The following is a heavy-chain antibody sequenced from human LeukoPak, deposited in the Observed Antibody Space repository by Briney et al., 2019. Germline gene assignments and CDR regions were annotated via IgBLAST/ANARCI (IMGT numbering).Heavy chain of an antibody. D-gene: IGHD6-6*01. CDR1: GRSFSGYY. CDR3: ARVPTTYSSYDY. J-gene: IGHJ4*02. V-gene: IGHV4-34*01. CDR2: INHSGST. Sequence: SETLSLTCAVYGRSFSGYYWSWIRQPPGKGLEWIGEINHSGSTNYNPSLKSRVTISVDTSKNQFSLKLSSVTAADTAVYYCARVPTTYSSYDYWGQGTLVTVSS.